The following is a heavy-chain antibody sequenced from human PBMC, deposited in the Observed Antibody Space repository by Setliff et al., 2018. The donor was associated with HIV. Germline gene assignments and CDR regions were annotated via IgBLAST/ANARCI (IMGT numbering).Heavy chain of an antibody. V-gene: IGHV4-31*03. D-gene: IGHD5-12*01. CDR2: IHYTGSN. Sequence: SETLSLTCTVSSGSFSSRHYWGWIRQSPGKGLEWIGYIHYTGSNFYNPSLTDRLTLSVDTSDNQFSLKLTSVTAADMAVYYCARGGNSRAAWFDSWGQGTLVTVSS. CDR3: ARGGNSRAAWFDS. CDR1: SGSFSSRHY. J-gene: IGHJ5*01.